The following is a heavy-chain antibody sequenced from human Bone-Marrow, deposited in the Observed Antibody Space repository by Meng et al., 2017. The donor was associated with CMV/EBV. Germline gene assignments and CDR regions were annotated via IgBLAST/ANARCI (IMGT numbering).Heavy chain of an antibody. CDR2: IYYSGFT. D-gene: IGHD6-6*01. J-gene: IGHJ5*02. CDR3: ARGEYSSSLRVPNWFDP. V-gene: IGHV4-39*07. Sequence: SETLSLTCTVSGGSISSSSYYWGWIRQPPGKGLEWIGSIYYSGFTYYNPSLKSRVTISVDTSKNQFSLKLSSVTAADTAVYYCARGEYSSSLRVPNWFDPWGQGTLVTVYS. CDR1: GGSISSSSYY.